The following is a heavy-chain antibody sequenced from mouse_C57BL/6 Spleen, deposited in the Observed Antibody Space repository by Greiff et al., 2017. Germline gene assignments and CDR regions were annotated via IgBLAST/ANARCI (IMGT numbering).Heavy chain of an antibody. CDR1: GYSITSDY. CDR2: ISYSGST. J-gene: IGHJ4*01. D-gene: IGHD1-1*01. V-gene: IGHV3-8*01. CDR3: ARIYCSSRPYYYAMDY. Sequence: EVKLMESGPGLAKPSQTLSLTCSVTGYSITSDYWNWIRKFPGNKLEYMGYISYSGSTYYNPSLKSRLSLTRDTSKNQYYLQLKSVTTEGTATYYCARIYCSSRPYYYAMDYGGQGTSVTVSS.